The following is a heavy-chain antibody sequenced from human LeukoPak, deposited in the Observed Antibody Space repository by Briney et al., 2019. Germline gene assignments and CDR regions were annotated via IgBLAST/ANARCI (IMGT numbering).Heavy chain of an antibody. CDR1: GGSFSGYY. Sequence: SETLSLTCAVYGGSFSGYYWSWIRQPPGKGLEWIGEINHSGSTNYNPSLKSRVTISVDTSKNQFSLKLSSVTAADTAVYYCARGLSWIQLWSTQFDYWGQGTLVTVSS. D-gene: IGHD5-18*01. CDR3: ARGLSWIQLWSTQFDY. V-gene: IGHV4-34*01. CDR2: INHSGST. J-gene: IGHJ4*02.